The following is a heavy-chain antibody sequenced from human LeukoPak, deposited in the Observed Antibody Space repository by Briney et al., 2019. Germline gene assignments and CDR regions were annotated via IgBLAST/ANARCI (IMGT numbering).Heavy chain of an antibody. CDR3: ARRFDS. CDR1: GFSISAFE. V-gene: IGHV3-48*03. J-gene: IGHJ4*02. Sequence: GGSLGLSCTVSGFSISAFEMNWVRQAPGKGLEWVSQIISSGSAIYYADSVKGRFTLSRDNAKNSLYLQMSSLRVEDTAVYYCARRFDSWGQGTLVTVSS. CDR2: IISSGSAI.